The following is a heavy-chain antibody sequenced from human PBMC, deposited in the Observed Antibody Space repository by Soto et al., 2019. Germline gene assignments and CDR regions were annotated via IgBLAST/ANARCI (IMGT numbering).Heavy chain of an antibody. CDR3: ARDEAVNYSDSSGYPNWFDP. D-gene: IGHD3-22*01. CDR1: GFTFSDYY. CDR2: ISSSGSTI. Sequence: LRLSCAASGFTFSDYYMSWIRQAPGKGLDWVSYISSSGSTIYYADSGKGRFTISRDNAKNSLYLQMNSLRAEDTAVYYCARDEAVNYSDSSGYPNWFDPWGQGTLVTVSS. V-gene: IGHV3-11*01. J-gene: IGHJ5*02.